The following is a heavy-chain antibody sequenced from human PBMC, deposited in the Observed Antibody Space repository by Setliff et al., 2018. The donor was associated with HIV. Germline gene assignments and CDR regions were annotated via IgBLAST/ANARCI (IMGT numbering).Heavy chain of an antibody. CDR1: GFSFRTYE. Sequence: PGGSLRLSCAASGFSFRTYEMNWVRQAPGKGLEWISYISNSGDTKYYADSVKGRFTISRDNAKNSLYLQMTSLRAEDTAVYYCARGRVPGNYWGQGTLVTVSS. V-gene: IGHV3-48*03. D-gene: IGHD2-2*01. CDR2: ISNSGDTK. CDR3: ARGRVPGNY. J-gene: IGHJ4*02.